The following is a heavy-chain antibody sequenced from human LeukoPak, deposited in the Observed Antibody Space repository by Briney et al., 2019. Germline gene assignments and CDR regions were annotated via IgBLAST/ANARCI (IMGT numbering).Heavy chain of an antibody. CDR1: GGSISSYY. J-gene: IGHJ6*03. V-gene: IGHV4-4*07. Sequence: SETLSLTCTVSGGSISSYYWSWIRQPAGKGLEWIGRIYTSGSTNYNPSLKSRVTMSVDTSKNQFSLKLSSVTAADTAVYYCARADSGYSYGYYYYYYMDVWGKGTTVTVSS. CDR2: IYTSGST. CDR3: ARADSGYSYGYYYYYYMDV. D-gene: IGHD5-18*01.